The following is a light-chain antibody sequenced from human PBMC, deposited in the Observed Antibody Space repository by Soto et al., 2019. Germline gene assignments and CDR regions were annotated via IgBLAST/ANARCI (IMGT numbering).Light chain of an antibody. CDR1: SSDVGSYNL. V-gene: IGLV2-23*01. Sequence: QSALTQPDSVSGSPGQSITISCTGTSSDVGSYNLVSWYHQHPGKAPKLMIYEGSKRPSGVSNRFSGSKSGNTASLTISGIQAEDEADYYCCSYAGSSTDVVFGGGTKLTVL. CDR3: CSYAGSSTDVV. CDR2: EGS. J-gene: IGLJ2*01.